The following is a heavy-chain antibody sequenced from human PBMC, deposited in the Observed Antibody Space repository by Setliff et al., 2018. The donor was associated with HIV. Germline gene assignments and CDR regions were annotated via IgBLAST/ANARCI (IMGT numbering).Heavy chain of an antibody. CDR3: AKEDAITMIVVVIFDYFDYWGYRLDP. D-gene: IGHD3-22*01. J-gene: IGHJ5*02. CDR2: IKQDESEK. V-gene: IGHV3-7*03. CDR1: RFTFSSYW. Sequence: GGSLRLSCAASRFTFSSYWMNWVRQAPGKGLEWVANIKQDESEKYYVDSVKGRFTISRDNGKNLLYLQMNTLRAEDTAVYYCAKEDAITMIVVVIFDYFDYWGYRLDPWGPGTLVTVSS.